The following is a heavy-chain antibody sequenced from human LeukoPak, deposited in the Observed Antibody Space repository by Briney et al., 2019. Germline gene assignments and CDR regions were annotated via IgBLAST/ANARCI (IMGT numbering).Heavy chain of an antibody. CDR1: GFTFSNYW. Sequence: GSLRLSCGASGFTFSNYWMSWVRQAPGKGLEWVASINQDGSLKNDVDSLEGRFTISRDNAKSSVFLQMNSLRAEDTAVYYCAGGGGFYCSGGSCYPADAFDIWGQGTMVTVSS. J-gene: IGHJ3*02. V-gene: IGHV3-7*03. CDR3: AGGGGFYCSGGSCYPADAFDI. CDR2: INQDGSLK. D-gene: IGHD2-15*01.